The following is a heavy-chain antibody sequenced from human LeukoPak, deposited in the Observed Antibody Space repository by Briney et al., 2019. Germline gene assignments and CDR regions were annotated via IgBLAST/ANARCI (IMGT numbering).Heavy chain of an antibody. CDR3: ARALSYYGSGRYDFDY. J-gene: IGHJ4*02. D-gene: IGHD3-10*01. Sequence: GASVKVSCKASGGTFSSYAISWVRQAPGQGLEWMGRINPNSGGTNYAQKFQGRVTMTRDTSISTAYMELSRLRSDDTAVYYCARALSYYGSGRYDFDYWGQGTLVAVSS. CDR2: INPNSGGT. V-gene: IGHV1-2*06. CDR1: GGTFSSYA.